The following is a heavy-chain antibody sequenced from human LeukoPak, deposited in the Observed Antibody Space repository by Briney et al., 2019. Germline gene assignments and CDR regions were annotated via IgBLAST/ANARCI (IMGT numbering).Heavy chain of an antibody. Sequence: GGSLRLSCAASGFTFSSYAMSWVRQAPGKGLEWVAVIWYDGSNKYYADSVKGRFTISRDNSKNTLYLQMNSLRAEDTAVYYCARDYYGSGYGDYWGQGTLVTVSS. CDR3: ARDYYGSGYGDY. D-gene: IGHD3-10*01. J-gene: IGHJ4*02. V-gene: IGHV3-33*08. CDR2: IWYDGSNK. CDR1: GFTFSSYA.